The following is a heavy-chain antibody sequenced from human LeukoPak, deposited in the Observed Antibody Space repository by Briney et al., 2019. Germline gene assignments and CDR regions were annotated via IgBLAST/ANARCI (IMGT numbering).Heavy chain of an antibody. CDR1: GGSISSGDYY. CDR3: ARAWSTTVTTLFDY. Sequence: PSETLSLTCTVSGGSISSGDYYWSWIRQPPGKGLEWIGYIYYSGSTYYNPSLKSRVTISVDTSKNQFSLKLSSVTAADTAVYYCARAWSTTVTTLFDYWGLGTLVTVSS. D-gene: IGHD4-17*01. CDR2: IYYSGST. J-gene: IGHJ4*02. V-gene: IGHV4-30-4*08.